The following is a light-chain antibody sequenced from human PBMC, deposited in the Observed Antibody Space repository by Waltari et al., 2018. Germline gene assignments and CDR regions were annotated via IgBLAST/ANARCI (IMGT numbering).Light chain of an antibody. Sequence: SYELTQLPSVSVSPGQPARIPCPGDVLGENFADWYRQEQGQAPVLVRYEDDKRYPGVPERFSGSTSGNTATLTISRVLTEDEADYYCVSGDEDILVFGGGTKLTVL. CDR2: EDD. J-gene: IGLJ3*02. CDR3: VSGDEDILV. CDR1: VLGENF. V-gene: IGLV3-22*01.